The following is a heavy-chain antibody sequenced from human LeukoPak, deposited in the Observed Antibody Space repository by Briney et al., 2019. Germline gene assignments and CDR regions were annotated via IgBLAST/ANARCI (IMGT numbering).Heavy chain of an antibody. CDR3: ARGGVLLWFGELLYRWFDP. CDR2: INHSGST. D-gene: IGHD3-10*01. V-gene: IGHV4-34*01. J-gene: IGHJ5*02. CDR1: GGSSSGYY. Sequence: PSETLSLTCAVYGGSSSGYYWSWIRQPPGKGLEWIGEINHSGSTNYNPSLKSRVTISVDTSKNQFSLKLSSVTAADTAVYYCARGGVLLWFGELLYRWFDPWGQGTLVTVSS.